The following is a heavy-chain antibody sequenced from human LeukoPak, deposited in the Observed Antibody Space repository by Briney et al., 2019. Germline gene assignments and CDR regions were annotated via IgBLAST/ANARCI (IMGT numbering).Heavy chain of an antibody. V-gene: IGHV4-61*01. CDR2: IYYSGST. D-gene: IGHD1-14*01. Sequence: PSETLSLTCTVSGGSVSSGSYYWSWIRQPPGKGLEWIGYIYYSGSTNYNPSLKSRVTISVDTSKNQFSLKLSSVTAADTAVYYCARDNPRVATDWGQGTLVTVSS. CDR3: ARDNPRVATD. J-gene: IGHJ4*02. CDR1: GGSVSSGSYY.